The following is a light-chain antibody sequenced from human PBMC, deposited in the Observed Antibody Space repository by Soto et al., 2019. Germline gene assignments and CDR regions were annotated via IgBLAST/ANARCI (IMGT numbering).Light chain of an antibody. CDR3: QQTHSTLIT. CDR1: QIIGSY. CDR2: SAS. Sequence: DIQMTQSPSSLSASEGDRVTITCRASQIIGSYLNWFQQKPGKAPNLLIYSASTLQTGVPSRFSGSGSGTDFTLTISSLQREDFATYYCQQTHSTLITFGQGTRLEIK. V-gene: IGKV1-39*01. J-gene: IGKJ5*01.